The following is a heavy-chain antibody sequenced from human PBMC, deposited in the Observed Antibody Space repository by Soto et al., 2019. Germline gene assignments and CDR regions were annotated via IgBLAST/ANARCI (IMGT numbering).Heavy chain of an antibody. J-gene: IGHJ4*01. CDR1: GGSISRGGYY. CDR2: IYYSGST. V-gene: IGHV4-31*03. D-gene: IGHD3-3*01. CDR3: ARDKGTMFGVVTDPYFEF. Sequence: PSETLSLTCTVSGGSISRGGYYWSWIRQHPGKGLEWIGYIYYSGSTYYNPSLKSRVTISVKTYKNQFSLKLGSVTAADTVVYYCARDKGTMFGVVTDPYFEFLGQGTLGTVSS.